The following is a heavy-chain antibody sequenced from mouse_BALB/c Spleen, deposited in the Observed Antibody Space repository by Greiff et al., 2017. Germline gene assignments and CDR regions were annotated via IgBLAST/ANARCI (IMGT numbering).Heavy chain of an antibody. CDR3: ARSTTVPFAY. J-gene: IGHJ3*01. D-gene: IGHD1-1*01. CDR2: IDPANGNT. CDR1: GFNIKDTY. Sequence: VQLKESGAELVKPGASVKLSCTASGFNIKDTYMHWVKQRPEQGLEWIGRIDPANGNTKYDPKFQGKATITADTSSNTAYLQLSSLTSEDTAVYYCARSTTVPFAYWGQGTLVTVSA. V-gene: IGHV14-3*02.